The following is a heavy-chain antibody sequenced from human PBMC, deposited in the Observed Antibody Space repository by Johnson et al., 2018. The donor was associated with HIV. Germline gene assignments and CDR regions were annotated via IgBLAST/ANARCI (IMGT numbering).Heavy chain of an antibody. CDR3: ARGRTVVSVFDI. J-gene: IGHJ3*02. CDR2: ISYDGSNK. CDR1: AFTFSSSA. D-gene: IGHD3-3*01. Sequence: QMLLVESGGGVVQPGRSLRLSCAASAFTFSSSAMHWVRQAPGKGLEWVAVISYDGSNKFYADSVKGRFTISRDNSKNTLSLQMNSLRAEDTAVYYGARGRTVVSVFDIWGQGTMVTVSS. V-gene: IGHV3-30-3*01.